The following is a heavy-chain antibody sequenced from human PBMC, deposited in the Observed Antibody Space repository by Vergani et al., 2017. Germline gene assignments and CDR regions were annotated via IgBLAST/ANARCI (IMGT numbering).Heavy chain of an antibody. CDR3: ARDPDYGEYAAYYYYGMDV. CDR2: ISGSSSYV. D-gene: IGHD4-17*01. J-gene: IGHJ6*02. Sequence: EVQLVESGGGLVKPGGSLRLSCAASGFSFSSYSMNWVRQAPGKGLEWVASISGSSSYVFYRDSVEGRFTITRDNAKKSVYLQMNSLRAEDTAMYCCARDPDYGEYAAYYYYGMDVWGQXP. CDR1: GFSFSSYS. V-gene: IGHV3-21*02.